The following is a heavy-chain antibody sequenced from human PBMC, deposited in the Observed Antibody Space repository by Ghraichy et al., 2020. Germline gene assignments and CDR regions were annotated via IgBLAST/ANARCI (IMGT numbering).Heavy chain of an antibody. J-gene: IGHJ3*02. CDR1: GFTFSSYW. Sequence: GGSLRLSCAASGFTFSSYWMHWVRQAPGKGLVWVSRINSDGSSTSYADSVKGRFTISRDNAKNTLYLQMNSLRAEDTAVYYCARRYDSSGGDAFDIWGQGTMVTVSS. CDR3: ARRYDSSGGDAFDI. V-gene: IGHV3-74*01. D-gene: IGHD3-22*01. CDR2: INSDGSST.